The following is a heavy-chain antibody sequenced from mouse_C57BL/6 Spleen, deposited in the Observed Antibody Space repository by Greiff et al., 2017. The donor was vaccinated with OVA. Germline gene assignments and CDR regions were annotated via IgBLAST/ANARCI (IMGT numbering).Heavy chain of an antibody. V-gene: IGHV1-72*01. CDR2: IDPNSGGT. D-gene: IGHD1-1*01. CDR1: GYTFTSYW. J-gene: IGHJ3*01. CDR3: ASYYYGSSPFAY. Sequence: QVQLQQPGAELVKPGASVKLSCKASGYTFTSYWMPWVKRRPGRGLGWIGRIDPNSGGTKYNEKFKSKATLTVDKPSSTAYMQLSSLTSEDSAVYYCASYYYGSSPFAYWGQGTLVTVSA.